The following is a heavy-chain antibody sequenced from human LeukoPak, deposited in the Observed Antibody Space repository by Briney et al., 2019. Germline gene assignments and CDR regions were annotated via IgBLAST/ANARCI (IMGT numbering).Heavy chain of an antibody. D-gene: IGHD7-27*01. J-gene: IGHJ6*03. V-gene: IGHV4-39*07. Sequence: PSETLSLTCTVSGGSISSSSYYWGWIRQPPGKGLEWIGSIYYSGSTYYNPSLKSRVTISVDTSKNQFSLKLSSVTAADTAVYYCARDPNWGSGLYYMDVWGKGTTVTVSS. CDR1: GGSISSSSYY. CDR3: ARDPNWGSGLYYMDV. CDR2: IYYSGST.